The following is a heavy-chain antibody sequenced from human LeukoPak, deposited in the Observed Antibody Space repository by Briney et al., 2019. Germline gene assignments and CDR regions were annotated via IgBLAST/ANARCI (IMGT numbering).Heavy chain of an antibody. V-gene: IGHV3-74*01. D-gene: IGHD1-7*01. CDR1: GFTFSSSW. Sequence: GGSLRLSCAASGFTFSSSWMHWVRQAPGQGLVWVSRINSDGSSTNYPDSVRGPFTLSRDNAKKTLYLQMNSLRAEDTAVYYCAVGTKALSFLFFDDWGQGALVTVSS. CDR3: AVGTKALSFLFFDD. J-gene: IGHJ4*02. CDR2: INSDGSST.